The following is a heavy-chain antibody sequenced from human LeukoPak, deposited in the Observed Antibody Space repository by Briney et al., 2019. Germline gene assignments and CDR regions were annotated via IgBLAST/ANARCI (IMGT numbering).Heavy chain of an antibody. D-gene: IGHD5-12*01. V-gene: IGHV4-4*02. CDR1: GGSISSSNW. CDR3: ARDGAYSGYDAFDI. J-gene: IGHJ3*02. Sequence: SETLSLTCAVSGGSISSSNWWSWVRQPPGKGLEWIGEIYQSGSTNYNPSLKSRVTISVDKSKNQFSLKLSSVTAADTAVYYCARDGAYSGYDAFDIWGQGTMVTVSS. CDR2: IYQSGST.